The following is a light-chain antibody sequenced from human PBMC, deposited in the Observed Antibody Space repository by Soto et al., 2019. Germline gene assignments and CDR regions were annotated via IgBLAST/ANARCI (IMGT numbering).Light chain of an antibody. J-gene: IGKJ3*01. CDR3: QQYNSYPFT. V-gene: IGKV1-5*03. CDR1: QSISSW. Sequence: DIQMTQPPSTLSASVGDRVTITCRASQSISSWLAWYQQKPGKAPKVLIYKASSLESGVPSRFSGSGSGTEFTLTISSLQPYDFATYYCQQYNSYPFTFGPGTKVDIK. CDR2: KAS.